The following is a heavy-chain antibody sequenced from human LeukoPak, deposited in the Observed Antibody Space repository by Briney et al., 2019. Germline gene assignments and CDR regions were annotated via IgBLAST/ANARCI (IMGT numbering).Heavy chain of an antibody. D-gene: IGHD1-26*01. J-gene: IGHJ4*02. V-gene: IGHV3-30-3*01. CDR1: GFTFSSYG. CDR3: AKSRSKGSLATSFDY. CDR2: ISHDGSSK. Sequence: GGSLRLSCAASGFTFSSYGMHWVRQAPGKGLEWVAVISHDGSSKYYADSVKGRFTISRDNSKNTLYLQMNSLRAEDTAVYYCAKSRSKGSLATSFDYWGQGTLVTVSS.